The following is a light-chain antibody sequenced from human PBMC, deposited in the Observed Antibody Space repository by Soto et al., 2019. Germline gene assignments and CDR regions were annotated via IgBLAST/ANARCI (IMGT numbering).Light chain of an antibody. V-gene: IGLV2-14*01. Sequence: QSALTQPASVSGSPGQSITISCTGTSSDIGTYNYVSWYQQHSGKAPKLIISDVSNRPSGVSKRFSGSKSGNSASLTISGLQADDEADYYCSSYTPTGTLYVFGTGTKLTVL. CDR3: SSYTPTGTLYV. CDR1: SSDIGTYNY. CDR2: DVS. J-gene: IGLJ1*01.